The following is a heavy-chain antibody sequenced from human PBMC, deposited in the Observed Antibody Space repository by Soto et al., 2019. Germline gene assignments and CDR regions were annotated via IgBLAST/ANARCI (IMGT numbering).Heavy chain of an antibody. D-gene: IGHD5-12*01. CDR3: VRDGRRDGYNFIFLDVGMAFDY. CDR2: ISSSSSYI. Sequence: GGSLRLSCAASGFTFTTYAMSWVRQAPGKGLEWVSSISSSSSYIYYADSVKGRFTISRDNAKNSLYLQMNSLRAEDTAVYYCVRDGRRDGYNFIFLDVGMAFDYWGQGTLVTVSS. V-gene: IGHV3-21*01. CDR1: GFTFTTYA. J-gene: IGHJ4*02.